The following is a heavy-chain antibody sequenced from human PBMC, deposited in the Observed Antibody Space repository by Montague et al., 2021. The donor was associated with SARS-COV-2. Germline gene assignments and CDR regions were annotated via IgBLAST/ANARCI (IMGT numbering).Heavy chain of an antibody. Sequence: SETLSLTCNVSGGSISSSTYYWGWIRQPPGKGLEWIGNLYNGGTTYCSPSLKSRVTISVDTSKNHFSLNMASVTAADTAAYYCARTSKLRESSSGNYYYHAMDVWGQGTTVTVSS. D-gene: IGHD3-16*01. CDR3: ARTSKLRESSSGNYYYHAMDV. V-gene: IGHV4-39*02. J-gene: IGHJ6*02. CDR1: GGSISSSTYY. CDR2: LYNGGTT.